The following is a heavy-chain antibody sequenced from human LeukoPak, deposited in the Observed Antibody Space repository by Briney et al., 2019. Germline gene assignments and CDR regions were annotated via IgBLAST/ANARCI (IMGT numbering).Heavy chain of an antibody. CDR1: GFTFSDYY. D-gene: IGHD3-9*01. V-gene: IGHV3-11*03. CDR2: ISSSSSYT. CDR3: FRAVDGIRYFDWYNWFDP. Sequence: GGSLRLSCAASGFTFSDYYMSWIRQAPGKGLEWVSYISSSSSYTNYADSVKGRFTISRDNAKNSLYLQMNSLRAEDTAVYFCFRAVDGIRYFDWYNWFDPWGQGTLVTVSS. J-gene: IGHJ5*02.